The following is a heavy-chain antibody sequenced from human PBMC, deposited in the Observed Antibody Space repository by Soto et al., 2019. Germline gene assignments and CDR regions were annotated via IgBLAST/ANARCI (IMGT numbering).Heavy chain of an antibody. CDR1: GFTFSNYA. CDR3: ARDGLGAYTYGSYYFDY. D-gene: IGHD5-18*01. J-gene: IGHJ4*02. V-gene: IGHV3-23*01. CDR2: ISTSGGST. Sequence: EVPLLESGGGLVQPGGSLRLSCAASGFTFSNYAMSWVRQAPGKGLEWVSTISTSGGSTYSADSVKGRFTISRDNSKNTLYLQMNGLRAEDTAVYYCARDGLGAYTYGSYYFDYWGQGTLVTVSS.